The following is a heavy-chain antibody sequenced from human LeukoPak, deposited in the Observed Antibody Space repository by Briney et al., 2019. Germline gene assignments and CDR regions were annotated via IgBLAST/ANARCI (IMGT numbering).Heavy chain of an antibody. Sequence: GESLKISCKGSGYSFTSYWIGWVRQMPGKGLEWMGIIYPGDSDTRYSPSFQGQVTISADKSISTAYLQWSSLKASDTAMYYCARHVVAPRPEYYFDYWGQGTLVTVSS. D-gene: IGHD1-14*01. CDR2: IYPGDSDT. J-gene: IGHJ4*02. CDR3: ARHVVAPRPEYYFDY. V-gene: IGHV5-51*01. CDR1: GYSFTSYW.